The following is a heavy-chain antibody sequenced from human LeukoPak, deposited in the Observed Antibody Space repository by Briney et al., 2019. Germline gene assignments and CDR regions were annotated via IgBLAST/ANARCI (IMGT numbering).Heavy chain of an antibody. V-gene: IGHV1-46*01. CDR3: ARVGGVYRPNWFDP. CDR1: GYTFTSYY. CDR2: INPSGGGT. J-gene: IGHJ5*02. Sequence: ASVKVSCKASGYTFTSYYMHWVRQAPGQGLEWMGIINPSGGGTSYAQKLQGRVTMTTDTSTSTAYMELRSLRSDDTAVYYCARVGGVYRPNWFDPWGQGTLVTVSS. D-gene: IGHD3-16*01.